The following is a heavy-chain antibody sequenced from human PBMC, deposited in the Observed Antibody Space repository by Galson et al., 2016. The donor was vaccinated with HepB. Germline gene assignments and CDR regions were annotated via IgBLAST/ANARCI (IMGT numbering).Heavy chain of an antibody. D-gene: IGHD3-3*01. CDR3: ANLSTRRFLEWLLTGYFDY. CDR1: GFTFSSYA. J-gene: IGHJ4*02. V-gene: IGHV3-23*01. CDR2: ISGSGGST. Sequence: SLRLSCAASGFTFSSYAMSWVRQAPGKGLEWVSAISGSGGSTYYADSVKGRFTISRDNSKNTLYLQMNSLRAEDTAVYYCANLSTRRFLEWLLTGYFDYWGQGTLVTVSS.